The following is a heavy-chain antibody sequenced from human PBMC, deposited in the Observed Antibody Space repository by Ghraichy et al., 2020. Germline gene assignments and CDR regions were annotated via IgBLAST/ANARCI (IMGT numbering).Heavy chain of an antibody. J-gene: IGHJ4*02. CDR3: ANHGCKADYYGSRGYYFPFDY. CDR1: GGSISSGSYY. V-gene: IGHV4-61*01. CDR2: IYDSGTT. D-gene: IGHD3-22*01. Sequence: SETLSLTCTVSGGSISSGSYYWSWIRQPPGKGLEWIGYIYDSGTTNYNPSLKSRVTISVDTSKNQFSLKLSSVTAADTAVYYCANHGCKADYYGSRGYYFPFDYCCPGALVTFSS.